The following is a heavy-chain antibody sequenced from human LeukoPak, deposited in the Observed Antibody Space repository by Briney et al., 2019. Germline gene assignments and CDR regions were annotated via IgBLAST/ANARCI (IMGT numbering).Heavy chain of an antibody. J-gene: IGHJ4*02. Sequence: SGPTLVKPTQTLTLTCTFSGFSLSTSGVGVGWIRQPPGRALEWLALIYWDDDKRYSPSLKSRLTITKDTSRNQVVLTMTNMDPVDTAIYYCAHMIYSNSYFDYWGQGTLVTVSS. V-gene: IGHV2-5*02. CDR1: GFSLSTSGVG. CDR3: AHMIYSNSYFDY. CDR2: IYWDDDK. D-gene: IGHD4-11*01.